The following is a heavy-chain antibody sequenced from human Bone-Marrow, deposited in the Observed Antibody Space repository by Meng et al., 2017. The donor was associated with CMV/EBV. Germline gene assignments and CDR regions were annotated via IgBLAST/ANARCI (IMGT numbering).Heavy chain of an antibody. CDR3: ARSRGMVRGVITY. CDR2: INHGGRT. J-gene: IGHJ4*02. Sequence: CAVFGCTFCGCCWVRIPQPPGLELESIVEINHGGRTNYHPSLKSRITISVNSSKNQFSLKLSSVTAADTAVYYCARSRGMVRGVITYWGQGTLVTVSS. D-gene: IGHD3-10*01. V-gene: IGHV4-34*01. CDR1: GCTFCGCC.